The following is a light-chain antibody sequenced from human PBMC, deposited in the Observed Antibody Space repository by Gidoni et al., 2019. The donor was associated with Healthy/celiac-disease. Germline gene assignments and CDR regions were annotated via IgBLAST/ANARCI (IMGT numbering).Light chain of an antibody. CDR3: QQYDNLLRT. CDR2: DAS. J-gene: IGKJ1*01. V-gene: IGKV1-33*01. CDR1: QDISNY. Sequence: DIQMTQSPSSLSASVGDRVTITCQASQDISNYLNWYQQKPGKAPKLLIYDASNLETGVPSRFSGSGSGTDFTFTISRLQPEDIATYYCQQYDNLLRTFGQGTKVEIK.